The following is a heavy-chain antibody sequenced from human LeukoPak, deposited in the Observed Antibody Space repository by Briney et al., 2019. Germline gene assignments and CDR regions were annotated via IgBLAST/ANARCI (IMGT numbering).Heavy chain of an antibody. Sequence: GGSLRLSCTASGFTFGDYAMSWFRQAPGKGLEWVGFIRSKAYGGTTEYAASVKGRFTISRDNAKNSLYLQMNSLRAEDTAVYYCARDPCSTSCYWGGYYFDYWGQGTLVTVSS. CDR2: IRSKAYGGTT. J-gene: IGHJ4*02. CDR3: ARDPCSTSCYWGGYYFDY. CDR1: GFTFGDYA. V-gene: IGHV3-49*03. D-gene: IGHD2-2*01.